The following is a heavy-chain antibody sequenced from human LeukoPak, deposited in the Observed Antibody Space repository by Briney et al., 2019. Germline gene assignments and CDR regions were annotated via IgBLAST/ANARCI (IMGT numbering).Heavy chain of an antibody. J-gene: IGHJ4*02. D-gene: IGHD1-26*01. CDR1: GGSVSNYY. Sequence: SETLSLTCSVSGGSVSNYYWSWIRQPPGKGLEWIGYIYYSGSTNYNPSLKSRVTISVDTSKNQFSLKLSSVTAADTAVYYCARDVGGNDQYFHNWGQGTLVTVSS. CDR3: ARDVGGNDQYFHN. V-gene: IGHV4-59*02. CDR2: IYYSGST.